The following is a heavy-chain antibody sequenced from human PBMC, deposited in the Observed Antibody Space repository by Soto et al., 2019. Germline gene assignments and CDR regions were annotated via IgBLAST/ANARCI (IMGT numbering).Heavy chain of an antibody. V-gene: IGHV3-23*01. Sequence: PGGSLRLSCAASGFTFSSYAMSWVRQASGKGLEWVSAISGSGGSTYYADSVKGRFTISRDNSKNTLYLQMNSLRAEDTAVYSCAKYNWNYADAFGIWGQGTMVTVSS. D-gene: IGHD1-1*01. J-gene: IGHJ3*02. CDR2: ISGSGGST. CDR1: GFTFSSYA. CDR3: AKYNWNYADAFGI.